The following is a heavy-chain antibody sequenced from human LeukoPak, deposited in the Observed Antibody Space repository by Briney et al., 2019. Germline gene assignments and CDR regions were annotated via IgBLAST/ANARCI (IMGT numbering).Heavy chain of an antibody. D-gene: IGHD5-12*01. V-gene: IGHV3-48*01. CDR3: ANGGVRGYSGREY. CDR2: ISSSSSTI. CDR1: GFIFSSYS. Sequence: GGSLRLSCAASGFIFSSYSMNWVRQAPGKGLEWVSYISSSSSTIYYADSVKGRFTISRDNAKNSLYLQMNSLRAEDTAVYYCANGGVRGYSGREYWGQGTLVTVPS. J-gene: IGHJ4*02.